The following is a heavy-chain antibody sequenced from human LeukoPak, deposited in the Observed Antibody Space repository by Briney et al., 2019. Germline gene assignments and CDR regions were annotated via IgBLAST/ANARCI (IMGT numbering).Heavy chain of an antibody. CDR3: ARLGVVVTAIDY. J-gene: IGHJ4*02. Sequence: GGALQISCKGSGYSFTSYWIGRGRQMPGKGLEGRGIIYPGDSDNRYSPSFQGQVTISAAKSISTAYLQWSSLKASDAAMYYCARLGVVVTAIDYWGQGTLVTVSS. CDR1: GYSFTSYW. V-gene: IGHV5-51*01. CDR2: IYPGDSDN. D-gene: IGHD2-21*02.